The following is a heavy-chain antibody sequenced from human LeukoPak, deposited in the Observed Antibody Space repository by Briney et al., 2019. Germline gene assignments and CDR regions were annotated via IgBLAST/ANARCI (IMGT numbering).Heavy chain of an antibody. Sequence: SETLSLTCTVSGGSISSYYWSWIRQPPGQGLDWIEYIYYSGSTNYNPSLKSRVTISVDTSKNQFSLKVSSVTAADTAVYYCARELRFLEWLLSTGPSNAFDIWGQGTMVTVSS. J-gene: IGHJ3*02. V-gene: IGHV4-59*01. CDR2: IYYSGST. CDR1: GGSISSYY. CDR3: ARELRFLEWLLSTGPSNAFDI. D-gene: IGHD3-3*01.